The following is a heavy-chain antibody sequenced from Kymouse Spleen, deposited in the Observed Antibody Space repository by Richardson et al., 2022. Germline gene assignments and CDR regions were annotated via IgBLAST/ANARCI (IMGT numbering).Heavy chain of an antibody. J-gene: IGHJ6*02. CDR2: ISSSSSYI. V-gene: IGHV3-21*03. Sequence: EVQLVESGGGLVKPGGSLRLSCAASGFTFSSYSMNWVRQAPGKGLEWVSSISSSSSYIYYADSVKGRFTISRDNAKNSLYLQMNSLRAEDTAVYYCARERIVVVPAASSYYYYYGMDVWGQGTTVTVSS. CDR3: ARERIVVVPAASSYYYYYGMDV. D-gene: IGHD2-2*02. CDR1: GFTFSSYS.